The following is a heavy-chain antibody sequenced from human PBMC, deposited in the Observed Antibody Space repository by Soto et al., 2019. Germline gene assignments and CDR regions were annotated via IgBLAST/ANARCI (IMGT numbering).Heavy chain of an antibody. CDR1: GGSFSGYY. D-gene: IGHD6-19*01. CDR2: IFYSGNT. V-gene: IGHV4-34*12. Sequence: SETLSLTCAVYGGSFSGYYWSWIRQPPGKGLEWIGNIFYSGNTHYNPSLKSRVTIPLDTSNHHFSLRVSSVTAADTAVYYCARHLYSGDSSGSFGYWGPGALVTVSS. J-gene: IGHJ4*02. CDR3: ARHLYSGDSSGSFGY.